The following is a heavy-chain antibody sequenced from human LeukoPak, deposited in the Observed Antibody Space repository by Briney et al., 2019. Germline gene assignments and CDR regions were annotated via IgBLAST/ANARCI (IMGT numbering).Heavy chain of an antibody. V-gene: IGHV3-21*01. Sequence: PGGSLRLSCAASGFTFNTFNMNWVRQAPGKRLEWVSSITSGGDYIYYADSVKGRFTTSRDDAKNSLSLQLNSLRVEDTAAYYCARGHYDVLAASYKWTPDYWGQGTLVTVSS. CDR2: ITSGGDYI. D-gene: IGHD3-9*01. CDR1: GFTFNTFN. CDR3: ARGHYDVLAASYKWTPDY. J-gene: IGHJ4*02.